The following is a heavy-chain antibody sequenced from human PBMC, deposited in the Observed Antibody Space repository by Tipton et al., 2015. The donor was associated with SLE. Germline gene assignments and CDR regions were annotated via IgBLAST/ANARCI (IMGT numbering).Heavy chain of an antibody. CDR1: GYTFTGYY. J-gene: IGHJ6*02. CDR3: ARAPRIAAAGPTYYYYGMDV. Sequence: QLVQSGAEVKKHGASVKVYCKASGYTFTGYYMHWVRQAPGQGLEWMGRINPNSGGTNYAQKFQGRVTMTRDTSISTAYMELSRLRSDDTAVYYCARAPRIAAAGPTYYYYGMDVWGQGTTVTVSS. V-gene: IGHV1-2*06. D-gene: IGHD6-13*01. CDR2: INPNSGGT.